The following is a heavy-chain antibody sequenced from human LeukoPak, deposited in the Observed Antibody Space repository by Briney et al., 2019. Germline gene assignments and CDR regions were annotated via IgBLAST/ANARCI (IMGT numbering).Heavy chain of an antibody. CDR2: INPSGGST. J-gene: IGHJ6*02. CDR1: GYTFTSYG. CDR3: ARDRIRDEQTYGMDV. V-gene: IGHV1-46*01. Sequence: ASVKVSCKASGYTFTSYGISWVRQAPGQGLEWMGIINPSGGSTSYAQKFQGRVTMTRDTSTSTVYMELSSLRSEDTAVYYCARDRIRDEQTYGMDVWGQGTTVTVSS. D-gene: IGHD3-10*01.